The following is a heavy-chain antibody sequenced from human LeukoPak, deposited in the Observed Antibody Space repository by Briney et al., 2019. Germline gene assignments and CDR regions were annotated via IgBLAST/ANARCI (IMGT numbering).Heavy chain of an antibody. J-gene: IGHJ6*03. D-gene: IGHD3-3*01. CDR2: MNPNSGNT. CDR1: GYTFTSYD. V-gene: IGHV1-8*03. CDR3: ARSIIGVLRFLEWLPKYYYYYYMDV. Sequence: GASVKASCKASGYTFTSYDINWVRQATGQGLEWMGWMNPNSGNTGYAQKFQGRVTITRNTSISTAYMELSSLRSEDTAVYYCARSIIGVLRFLEWLPKYYYYYYMDVWGKGTTVTVFS.